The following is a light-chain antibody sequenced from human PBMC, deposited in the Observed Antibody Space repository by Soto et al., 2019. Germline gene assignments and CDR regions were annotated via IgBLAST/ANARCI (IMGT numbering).Light chain of an antibody. CDR2: AAS. V-gene: IGKV1-27*01. J-gene: IGKJ1*01. CDR3: QKYNSDTWT. CDR1: QGIRNY. Sequence: DLQMAQSPSCLSTSVGARFTVTCRASQGIRNYLAWYQQKPGTVPKILISAASTLQTGVPSRLSGGGYGTDFTLTISSRQPEDVETYYCQKYNSDTWTFGPGTQVEI.